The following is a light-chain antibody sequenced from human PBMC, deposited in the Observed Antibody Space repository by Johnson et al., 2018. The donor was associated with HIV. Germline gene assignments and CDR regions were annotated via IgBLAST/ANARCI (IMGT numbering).Light chain of an antibody. CDR3: GTWEGSLSVYV. CDR1: TSNIGNNY. J-gene: IGLJ1*01. Sequence: QSILTQPPSVSAAPGQKVTISCSGSTSNIGNNYVSWYQQLPGTAHKLLIYENNKRPSGIPDRFSGSKSGTSATLGITGLQTGDEADYYCGTWEGSLSVYVFGTGTKVTVL. V-gene: IGLV1-51*02. CDR2: ENN.